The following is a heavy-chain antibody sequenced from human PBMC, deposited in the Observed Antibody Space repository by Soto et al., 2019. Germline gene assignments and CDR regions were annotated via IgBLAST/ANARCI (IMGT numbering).Heavy chain of an antibody. D-gene: IGHD4-17*01. CDR2: INHSGST. CDR3: ATMTTVTTGDAFDI. J-gene: IGHJ3*02. V-gene: IGHV4-34*01. Sequence: QVQLQQWGAGLLKPSETLSLTCAVYGGSFSGYYWSWIRQPPGKGLEWIGEINHSGSTNYNPSLKSRVTISVDTSKNQFSLKLSSVTAADTAVYYCATMTTVTTGDAFDIWGQGTMVTVSS. CDR1: GGSFSGYY.